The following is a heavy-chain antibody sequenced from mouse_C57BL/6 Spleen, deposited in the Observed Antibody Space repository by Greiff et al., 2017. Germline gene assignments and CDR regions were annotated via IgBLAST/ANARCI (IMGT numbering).Heavy chain of an antibody. Sequence: QVQLQQPGAELVKPGASVKLSCKASGYTFTSYWMQWVKQRPGQGLEWIGEIDPSDSYTNYNQKFKGKATLTVDTSSSTAYMQLSSLTSEDSAVYYCARSRTGTGAMDYWGQGSSVTVSS. CDR2: IDPSDSYT. J-gene: IGHJ4*01. CDR3: ARSRTGTGAMDY. D-gene: IGHD4-1*01. V-gene: IGHV1-50*01. CDR1: GYTFTSYW.